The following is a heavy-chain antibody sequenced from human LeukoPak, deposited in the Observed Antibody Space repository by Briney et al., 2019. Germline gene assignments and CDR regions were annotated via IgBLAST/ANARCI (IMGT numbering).Heavy chain of an antibody. V-gene: IGHV4-59*01. CDR3: ARESSSGWRDFDY. CDR1: GGSISSYY. J-gene: IGHJ4*02. Sequence: SETLSLTCTVSGGSISSYYWSWIRQPPGKGLEWIGYIYYSGSTNYNPSLKSRVTISVDTSKNQFSLKLSSVTAADTAVYYCARESSSGWRDFDYWGQGTLVTVSS. D-gene: IGHD6-19*01. CDR2: IYYSGST.